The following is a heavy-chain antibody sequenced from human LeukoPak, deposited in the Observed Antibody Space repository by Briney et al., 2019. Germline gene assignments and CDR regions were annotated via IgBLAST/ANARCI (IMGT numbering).Heavy chain of an antibody. D-gene: IGHD3-10*01. CDR1: VYTFTGHF. Sequence: ASVKVSCKASVYTFTGHFIHWVRQAPGQGLEWMGRINPNSGATNATQKFQDRVNMTRDRSISTAFMELSGLRSDDTAIYYCARIDTGWFGVSFWGQGTLVTVSS. J-gene: IGHJ4*02. CDR3: ARIDTGWFGVSF. CDR2: INPNSGAT. V-gene: IGHV1-2*06.